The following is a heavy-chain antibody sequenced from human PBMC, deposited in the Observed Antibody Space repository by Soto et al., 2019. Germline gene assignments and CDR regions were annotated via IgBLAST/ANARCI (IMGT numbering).Heavy chain of an antibody. J-gene: IGHJ6*03. CDR3: ARSGYCSSTSCYNSYDILTGYYERAYYMDV. D-gene: IGHD2-2*02. CDR1: GYTFTSYD. CDR2: MNPNSGNT. V-gene: IGHV1-8*01. Sequence: ASVKVSCKASGYTFTSYDINWVRQATGQGLEWMGWMNPNSGNTGYAQKFQGRVTMTRNTSISTAYMELSSLRSEDTAVYYCARSGYCSSTSCYNSYDILTGYYERAYYMDVWGKGTTVTVSS.